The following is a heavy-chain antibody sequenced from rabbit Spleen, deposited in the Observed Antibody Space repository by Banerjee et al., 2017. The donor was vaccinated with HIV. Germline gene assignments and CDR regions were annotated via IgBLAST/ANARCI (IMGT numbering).Heavy chain of an antibody. V-gene: IGHV1S45*01. CDR2: INVITGKA. CDR3: TNDLASVIGWNFGR. D-gene: IGHD1-1*01. J-gene: IGHJ4*01. CDR1: GFSFSNYG. Sequence: QEQLVESGGGLVTLGGSLKLTCKASGFSFSNYGIGWVRQAPGKGLEWIACINVITGKAVYASWAKGRFTFTKTSSTTVPLEMTSLTAADAASFFWTNDLASVIGWNFGRWGPGTLVTVS.